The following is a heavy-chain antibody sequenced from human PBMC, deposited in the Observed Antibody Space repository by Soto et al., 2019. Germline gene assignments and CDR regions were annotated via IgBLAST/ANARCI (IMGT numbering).Heavy chain of an antibody. D-gene: IGHD1-26*01. Sequence: GGSXRLSCAASGFTFSSYGMHWVRQAPGKGLEWVAVISYDGSNKYYADSVKGRFTFSRDNSKNTLYLQMNSLRAEDTAVYYCAKDGKAGYGMDVWGQGTTVTVSS. CDR2: ISYDGSNK. CDR3: AKDGKAGYGMDV. CDR1: GFTFSSYG. V-gene: IGHV3-30*18. J-gene: IGHJ6*02.